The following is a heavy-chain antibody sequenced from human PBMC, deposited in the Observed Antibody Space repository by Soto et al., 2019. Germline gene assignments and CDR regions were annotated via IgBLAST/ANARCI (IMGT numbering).Heavy chain of an antibody. Sequence: ASVKVSCKDSGYTFTSYGIIWVRQAPGQGLEWMGWISAYNGNTNYAQKLQGRVTMTTDTSTSTAYMELRSLRSDDTAVYYCAGVAVAGLHFQHWGQGTLVTVSS. CDR1: GYTFTSYG. CDR2: ISAYNGNT. J-gene: IGHJ1*01. D-gene: IGHD6-19*01. CDR3: AGVAVAGLHFQH. V-gene: IGHV1-18*01.